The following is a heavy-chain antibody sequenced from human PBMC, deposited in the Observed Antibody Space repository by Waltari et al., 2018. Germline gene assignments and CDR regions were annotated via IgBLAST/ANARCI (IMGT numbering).Heavy chain of an antibody. J-gene: IGHJ4*02. V-gene: IGHV3-33*01. Sequence: QVQLVESGGGVVQPGRSLRLSCAASGFTFSSYGMHWVRQAPGKGLEWVAGIWYDGINKYYSASVNGRFTISRDNSKNTLYLQMNSLRAEDTAVYYCARDPEFGIVATIWVFDYWGQGTLVTVSS. CDR2: IWYDGINK. D-gene: IGHD5-12*01. CDR3: ARDPEFGIVATIWVFDY. CDR1: GFTFSSYG.